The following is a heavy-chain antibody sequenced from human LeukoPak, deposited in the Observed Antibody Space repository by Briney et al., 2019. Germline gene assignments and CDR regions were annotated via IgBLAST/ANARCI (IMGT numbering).Heavy chain of an antibody. V-gene: IGHV1-2*02. D-gene: IGHD6-19*01. CDR2: INPNSGGT. CDR1: GYTFTGYY. CDR3: ARVEMEQWLPPAYYYYYGMDV. J-gene: IGHJ6*02. Sequence: ASVKVSCKASGYTFTGYYINWVRQAPGQGLEWMGWINPNSGGTNYAQKFQGRVTMTRDTSISTAYMELSRLRSDDTAVYYCARVEMEQWLPPAYYYYYGMDVWGQGTTVTVSS.